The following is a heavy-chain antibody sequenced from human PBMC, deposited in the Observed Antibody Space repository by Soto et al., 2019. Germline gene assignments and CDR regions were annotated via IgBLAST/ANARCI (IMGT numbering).Heavy chain of an antibody. CDR2: ISAYNGNA. CDR1: GYTFTSYG. J-gene: IGHJ6*03. V-gene: IGHV1-18*01. Sequence: ASVKVSCKASGYTFTSYGISWVRQAPGQGLEWMGWISAYNGNANYAQKLQGRVTMTTDTSTGTAYMELRSLRSDDTAVYYCARDLVVRGVTYYYYYMGVWGKGTTVTVSS. D-gene: IGHD3-10*01. CDR3: ARDLVVRGVTYYYYYMGV.